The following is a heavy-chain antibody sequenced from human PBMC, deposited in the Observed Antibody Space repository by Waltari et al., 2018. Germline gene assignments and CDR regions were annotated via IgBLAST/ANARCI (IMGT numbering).Heavy chain of an antibody. D-gene: IGHD2-15*01. Sequence: QPQESGPGLVESSGTLSLTCTVSGDPISSLSWWTWVRQPPGKGLEWIGEVLQSGSANYSPSLKSRVTLSVDKSTNQFFLSLNSVTAADTAMYYCAKISLHREGYSWGQGTLVTV. CDR2: VLQSGSA. CDR3: AKISLHREGYS. CDR1: GDPISSLSW. J-gene: IGHJ4*02. V-gene: IGHV4-4*02.